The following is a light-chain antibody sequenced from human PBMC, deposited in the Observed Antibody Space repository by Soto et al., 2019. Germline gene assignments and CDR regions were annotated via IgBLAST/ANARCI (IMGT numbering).Light chain of an antibody. CDR3: QQYYSSPYT. Sequence: DIVMTQSPDSLAVSLGERATINCKSSQSVLYSSNNKNYLAWYQQKPGQPPKLLIYWASTRESGVPDRFSGSGSGIDFTLTISSLQAADVAVYYCQQYYSSPYTFGQGTKLEIK. CDR1: QSVLYSSNNKNY. J-gene: IGKJ2*01. CDR2: WAS. V-gene: IGKV4-1*01.